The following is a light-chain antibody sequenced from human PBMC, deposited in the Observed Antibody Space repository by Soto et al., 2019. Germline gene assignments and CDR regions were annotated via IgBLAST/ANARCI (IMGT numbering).Light chain of an antibody. CDR2: AAS. CDR3: QQSYSTPIT. CDR1: XSISSY. Sequence: EIQMTQSPSSLSASVGDRVTITCRASXSISSYLDWYQQKPGKAPRLLIYAASSLKSGVQSRLSGSGSGTDFTLTISSLQPEDFANYYCQQSYSTPITCGQGTRLDIK. J-gene: IGKJ5*01. V-gene: IGKV1-39*01.